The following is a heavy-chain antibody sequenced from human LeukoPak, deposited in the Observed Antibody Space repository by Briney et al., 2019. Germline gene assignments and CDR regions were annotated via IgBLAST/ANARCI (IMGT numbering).Heavy chain of an antibody. V-gene: IGHV1-8*01. D-gene: IGHD4-17*01. J-gene: IGHJ4*02. CDR3: ARVSFSTDANFDY. Sequence: ASVKVSCKASGYTFTSYDINWVRQATGQGLEWMGWINPNSGNTGYAQKFQGRVTMTRNTSISTAYMELSSLRSEDTAVYYCARVSFSTDANFDYWGQGTLVTVSS. CDR1: GYTFTSYD. CDR2: INPNSGNT.